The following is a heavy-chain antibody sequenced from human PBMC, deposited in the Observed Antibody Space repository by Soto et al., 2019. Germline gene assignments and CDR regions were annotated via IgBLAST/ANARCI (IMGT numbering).Heavy chain of an antibody. CDR2: FDASDSST. Sequence: GESLKISCXGSGYSFTSYWITWVRQMPGKGLEWMGRFDASDSSTNYSPSFQGHVTISADKSISTAYLQWSSLKASDTAMYYCASTLNSGSYSRYYYYYYGMDVWGQGTTVTVSS. D-gene: IGHD3-10*01. CDR3: ASTLNSGSYSRYYYYYYGMDV. V-gene: IGHV5-10-1*01. CDR1: GYSFTSYW. J-gene: IGHJ6*02.